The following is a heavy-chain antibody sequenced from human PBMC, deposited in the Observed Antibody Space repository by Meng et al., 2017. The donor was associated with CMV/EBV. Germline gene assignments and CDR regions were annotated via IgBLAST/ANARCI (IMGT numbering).Heavy chain of an antibody. CDR1: GGSCSGYY. Sequence: QVQHQQGGAGLLKPSEPLSLTCAVYGGSCSGYYWSWIRQPPGKGLEWIGEINHSGSTNYNPSLKSRVTISVDTSKNQFSLKLSSVTAADMAVYYCARGGNWFDPWGQGTLVTVSS. J-gene: IGHJ5*02. CDR2: INHSGST. V-gene: IGHV4-34*01. CDR3: ARGGNWFDP.